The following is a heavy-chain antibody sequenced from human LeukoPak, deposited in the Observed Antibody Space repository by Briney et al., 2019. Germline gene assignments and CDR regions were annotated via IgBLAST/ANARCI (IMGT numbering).Heavy chain of an antibody. CDR1: GFXFSSYG. Sequence: PGGSLRLSCAASGFXFSSYGMHWVRQAPGKGLKWVAVIWSDGRDKYYADSVKGRFTISRDNSKNTLYLQMNSLRAEDTAMYYCARDHRTTVTVYYFDYWGQGTLVTVSS. CDR3: ARDHRTTVTVYYFDY. V-gene: IGHV3-33*01. D-gene: IGHD4-17*01. J-gene: IGHJ4*02. CDR2: IWSDGRDK.